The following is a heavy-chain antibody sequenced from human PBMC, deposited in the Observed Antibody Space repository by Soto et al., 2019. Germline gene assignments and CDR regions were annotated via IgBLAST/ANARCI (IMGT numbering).Heavy chain of an antibody. CDR1: GGSISSYY. CDR2: IYYSGST. CDR3: ARALAGLFTFDY. Sequence: SETLSLTCTVSGGSISSYYWSWIRQPPGKGLEWIGYIYYSGSTNYNPSLKSRVTISVDTSKNQFSLKLSSVTAADTAVYYCARALAGLFTFDYWGQGTLVTVSS. J-gene: IGHJ4*02. D-gene: IGHD6-19*01. V-gene: IGHV4-59*01.